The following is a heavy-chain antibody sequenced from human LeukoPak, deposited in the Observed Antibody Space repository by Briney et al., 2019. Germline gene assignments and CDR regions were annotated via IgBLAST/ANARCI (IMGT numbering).Heavy chain of an antibody. CDR3: ARDVQERQLANWYFDL. CDR2: ISYSGSS. CDR1: GGSLSTDY. V-gene: IGHV4-59*01. J-gene: IGHJ2*01. Sequence: KASETLSLTCAVSGGSLSTDYWSWIRQPPGKGLEWVGSISYSGSSNYNPSLKSRVTISVDTSKNQFSLNLSSVTAADTAVYYCARDVQERQLANWYFDLWGRGTLVTVSS. D-gene: IGHD1-1*01.